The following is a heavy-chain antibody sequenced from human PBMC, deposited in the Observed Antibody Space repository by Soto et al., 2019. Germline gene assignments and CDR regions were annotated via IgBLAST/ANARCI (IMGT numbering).Heavy chain of an antibody. Sequence: GGSLRLSCAASGFTFTRYSLNWVRQAPGKGLEWVSSISSTTTYIYYGDSMKGRFTISRDNAKNSLYLEMNSLRAEETAVYYCARESEDLTSNFDYWGQGTLVTVSS. CDR1: GFTFTRYS. J-gene: IGHJ4*02. CDR2: ISSTTTYI. CDR3: ARESEDLTSNFDY. V-gene: IGHV3-21*06.